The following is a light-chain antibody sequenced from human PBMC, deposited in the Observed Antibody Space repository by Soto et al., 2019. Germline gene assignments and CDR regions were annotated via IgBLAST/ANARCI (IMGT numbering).Light chain of an antibody. CDR1: SSDVGAYNY. J-gene: IGLJ2*01. V-gene: IGLV2-14*01. CDR3: SSYTTSTTIE. CDR2: EVS. Sequence: QSVLTQPASVSGSPGQSITISCTGTSSDVGAYNYVSWYQQHPGKAPKLMIFEVSNRASGVSIRFSGSKSGNTASLTIYGLQAEDEADYYCSSYTTSTTIEIGGGTKVTVL.